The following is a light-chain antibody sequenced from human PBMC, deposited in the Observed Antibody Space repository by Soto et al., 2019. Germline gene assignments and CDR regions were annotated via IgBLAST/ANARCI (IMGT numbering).Light chain of an antibody. V-gene: IGKV3-20*01. Sequence: EIVLTQSPGTLSLTTGERATLSCRASQSVSSSYLAWYQQKPGQAPRLLIYGASSRATGIPDRFSGSGSGTDFTLTISRLELEDFAVYYCQQYGSSPTTFGQGTKVEIK. J-gene: IGKJ1*01. CDR2: GAS. CDR1: QSVSSSY. CDR3: QQYGSSPTT.